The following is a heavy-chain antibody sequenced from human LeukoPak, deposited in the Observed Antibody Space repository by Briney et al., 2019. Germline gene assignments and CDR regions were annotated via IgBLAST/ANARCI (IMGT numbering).Heavy chain of an antibody. V-gene: IGHV3-48*03. CDR1: GFTFSSYE. J-gene: IGHJ4*02. CDR3: AKEPAYGQPFDY. D-gene: IGHD4-17*01. Sequence: PGGSLRLSCAASGFTFSSYEMNWFRQAPGKGLEWVSYISSSGSTIYYADSVKGRFTISRDNSKNTLYLQMNSLRAEDTAVYYCAKEPAYGQPFDYRGQGTLVTVSS. CDR2: ISSSGSTI.